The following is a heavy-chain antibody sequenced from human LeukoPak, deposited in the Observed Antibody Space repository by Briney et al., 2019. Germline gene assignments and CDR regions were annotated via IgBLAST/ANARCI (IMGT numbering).Heavy chain of an antibody. CDR2: IIPIFGTA. Sequence: ASVKVSCKASGGTFSSYAISWVRQAPGQGLEWMGGIIPIFGTANYAQKFQGRVTITADESTSTAYMELSSLRSEDTAVYYCARASPRYCGGGSCAPYFDYWGQGTLVTVSS. V-gene: IGHV1-69*13. CDR1: GGTFSSYA. D-gene: IGHD2-15*01. CDR3: ARASPRYCGGGSCAPYFDY. J-gene: IGHJ4*02.